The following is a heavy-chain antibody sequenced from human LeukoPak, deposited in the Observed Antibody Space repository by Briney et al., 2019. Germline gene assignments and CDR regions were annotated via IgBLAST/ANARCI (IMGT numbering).Heavy chain of an antibody. CDR1: GFTFSSYA. V-gene: IGHV3-64*01. CDR3: ARAYYDILTGPFFPDY. CDR2: INSNGGST. D-gene: IGHD3-9*01. Sequence: GGSLRLSCVASGFTFSSYAMHWVRQTPGKGLEYVSGINSNGGSTHYANSVKGRFTISRDNSKHTLYLQMNSLRAEDTAVYYCARAYYDILTGPFFPDYWGQGTLVTVSS. J-gene: IGHJ4*02.